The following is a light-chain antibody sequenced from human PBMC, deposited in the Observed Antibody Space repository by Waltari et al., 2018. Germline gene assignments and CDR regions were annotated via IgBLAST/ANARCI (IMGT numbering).Light chain of an antibody. Sequence: ALKMTQSPSTLPASVGDKVTITCRASQGIRDELGWFQQKPGKAPKLLICAASILESGVPLRFSGSGSGTDFTLTITSLQPEDFATYYCFQDYNYPRTFGQGTKVE. CDR1: QGIRDE. CDR3: FQDYNYPRT. CDR2: AAS. V-gene: IGKV1-6*01. J-gene: IGKJ1*01.